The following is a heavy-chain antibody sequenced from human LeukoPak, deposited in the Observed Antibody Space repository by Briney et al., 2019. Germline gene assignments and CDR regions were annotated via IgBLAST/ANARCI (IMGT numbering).Heavy chain of an antibody. V-gene: IGHV3-48*01. D-gene: IGHD1-1*01. CDR3: AKPRTTKEYYFDY. CDR2: ISSFSGTI. J-gene: IGHJ4*02. CDR1: GITFSSYS. Sequence: GGSLRLSCVASGITFSSYSMNWVRQAPGKGLEWVSYISSFSGTINYAGSVKGRFTISRDNAKNSLYLQMNSLRAEDTAVYYCAKPRTTKEYYFDYWGQGTLVTVSS.